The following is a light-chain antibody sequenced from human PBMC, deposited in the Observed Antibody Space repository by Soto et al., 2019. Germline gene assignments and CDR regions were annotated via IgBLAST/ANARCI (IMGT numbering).Light chain of an antibody. CDR1: QTVSGSY. CDR3: QQYGSSPVT. CDR2: GAS. Sequence: EIVLTQSPGTLSLSPGERATLSCRASQTVSGSYLAWYQQKPGQAPRLLIHGASSRATGIADRFSGSGSGTVFSLTISRLEPEDFAVYYCQQYGSSPVTFGQGTKVEVK. V-gene: IGKV3-20*01. J-gene: IGKJ1*01.